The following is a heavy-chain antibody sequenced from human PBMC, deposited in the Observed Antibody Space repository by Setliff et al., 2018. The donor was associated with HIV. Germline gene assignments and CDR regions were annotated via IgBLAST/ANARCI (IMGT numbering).Heavy chain of an antibody. J-gene: IGHJ5*02. D-gene: IGHD2-2*01. CDR3: VRGHCNSDKCWYTWFDP. Sequence: GASVKVSCKASGYTISTYLIAWVRQAPGQGLEWMGWISPFNGNTNYAQKFQDRLTMTTDTSTTTASMELRSLRSDDTAVYYCVRGHCNSDKCWYTWFDPWGQGTLVTVSS. V-gene: IGHV1-18*01. CDR2: ISPFNGNT. CDR1: GYTISTYL.